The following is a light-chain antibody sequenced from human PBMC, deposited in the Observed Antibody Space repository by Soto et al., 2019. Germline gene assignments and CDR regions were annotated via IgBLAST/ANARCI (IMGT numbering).Light chain of an antibody. CDR2: GAS. CDR3: QQYSSSPPT. CDR1: QSVSSSY. Sequence: EILLTQSPGTLSLSPGDRATLFCRANQSVSSSYLAWYRQRPARAPRLLIYGASTRATDSPPRFSGSGSGTAFILTIDRLEPEDFAVYHCQQYSSSPPTFGGGTKVDIK. V-gene: IGKV3-20*01. J-gene: IGKJ4*01.